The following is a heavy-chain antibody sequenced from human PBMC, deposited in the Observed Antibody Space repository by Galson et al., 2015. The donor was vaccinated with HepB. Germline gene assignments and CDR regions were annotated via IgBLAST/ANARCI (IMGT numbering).Heavy chain of an antibody. CDR2: TDSTSRAI. V-gene: IGHV3-48*01. J-gene: IGHJ3*02. CDR3: ARDVPILGGAFDI. Sequence: SLRLSCAASGFPYSTSNMVWFRQAAGKGLEWLSYTDSTSRAIYYADSVKGRFTVSRDNGQNSLSLQMNSLRVGDTAVYYCARDVPILGGAFDIWGQGTIVSVSA. D-gene: IGHD2-21*01. CDR1: GFPYSTSN.